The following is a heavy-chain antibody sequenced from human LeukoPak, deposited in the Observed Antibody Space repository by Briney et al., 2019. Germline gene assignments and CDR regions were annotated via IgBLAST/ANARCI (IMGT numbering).Heavy chain of an antibody. Sequence: PGGSLRLSCAASGFTFSSYWMTWVRQAPGKGLEWVSYISSSSSTIYYADSVKGRFTISRDNAKNSLYLQMNSLRAEDTAVYYCARDRGRSHWGQGTLVTVSS. CDR2: ISSSSSTI. V-gene: IGHV3-48*01. CDR1: GFTFSSYW. CDR3: ARDRGRSH. D-gene: IGHD3-10*01. J-gene: IGHJ4*02.